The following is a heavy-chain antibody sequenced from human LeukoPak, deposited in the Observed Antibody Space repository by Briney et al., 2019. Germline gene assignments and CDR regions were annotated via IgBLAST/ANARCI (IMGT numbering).Heavy chain of an antibody. CDR3: ARDLRYYDILTGAYNWFDP. J-gene: IGHJ5*02. CDR1: GGSISSGGYY. V-gene: IGHV4-31*03. D-gene: IGHD3-9*01. Sequence: SETLSLTCTVSGGSISSGGYYWSWIRQHPGKGLEWIGYIYYSGSTYYNPSLKSRVTISVDTSKNQFSLKLSSVTAADTAVYYCARDLRYYDILTGAYNWFDPWGQGTLVTVSS. CDR2: IYYSGST.